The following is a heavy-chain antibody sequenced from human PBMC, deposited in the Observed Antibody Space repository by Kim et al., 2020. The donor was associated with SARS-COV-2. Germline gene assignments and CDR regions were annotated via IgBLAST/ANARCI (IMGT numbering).Heavy chain of an antibody. Sequence: GGSLRLSCAASGFTFSSYSMNWVRQAPGKGLEWVSSISSSSSYIYYADSVKGRFTISRDNAKNSLYLQMNSLRAEDTAVYYCARFPRDGYTNGDYWGQGTLVTVSS. J-gene: IGHJ4*02. CDR1: GFTFSSYS. CDR3: ARFPRDGYTNGDY. CDR2: ISSSSSYI. V-gene: IGHV3-21*01. D-gene: IGHD5-12*01.